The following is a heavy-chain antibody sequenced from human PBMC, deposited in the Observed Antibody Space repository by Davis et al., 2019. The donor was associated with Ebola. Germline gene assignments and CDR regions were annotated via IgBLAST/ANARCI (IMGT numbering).Heavy chain of an antibody. D-gene: IGHD6-13*01. CDR1: GCSISSYY. CDR2: TYTSGST. CDR3: ARDGSIAAAGTVMYYFDY. V-gene: IGHV4-4*07. J-gene: IGHJ4*02. Sequence: PSETLSLTCTASGCSISSYYWSWIRQLAGKGLEWIGRTYTSGSTNYNPSLKSRVTMFVDTSKNQFSLKLRSVTAADTAVDYCARDGSIAAAGTVMYYFDYWGQGTLVTVSS.